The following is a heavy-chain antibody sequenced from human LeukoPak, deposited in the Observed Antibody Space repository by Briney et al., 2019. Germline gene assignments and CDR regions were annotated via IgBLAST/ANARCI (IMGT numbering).Heavy chain of an antibody. D-gene: IGHD3-10*01. CDR2: ITYDGSKK. CDR1: GFPFSSHV. J-gene: IGHJ4*02. Sequence: GRSLRLFCAASGFPFSSHVMHGLRPAPGKGLEGVAGITYDGSKKLYGDSVKGRVTISIDDSENTLFLQMNSLRVEDTAVYYCAKDRALQAAGVTDSWGQGTLVTVSS. CDR3: AKDRALQAAGVTDS. V-gene: IGHV3-30*18.